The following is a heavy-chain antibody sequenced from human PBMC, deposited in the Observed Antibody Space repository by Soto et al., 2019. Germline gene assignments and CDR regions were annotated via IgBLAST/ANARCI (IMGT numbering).Heavy chain of an antibody. D-gene: IGHD1-26*01. J-gene: IGHJ4*02. CDR3: ASPPIYSGTYWIQY. CDR2: ISNDGSNK. V-gene: IGHV3-30-3*01. Sequence: QVQVVESGGGVGQPGRSLRLSCAASGFTFSNHDMHWVRQAPGKGLDWVAVISNDGSNKYYADSVKGRFTISRDNSKNTLYLQMNSLRAEDTALYYCASPPIYSGTYWIQYWGQGTLVTVSS. CDR1: GFTFSNHD.